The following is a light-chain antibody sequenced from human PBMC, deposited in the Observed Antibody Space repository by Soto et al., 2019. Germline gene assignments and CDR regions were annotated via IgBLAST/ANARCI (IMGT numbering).Light chain of an antibody. CDR1: QSLVYRDGNTY. CDR2: QVS. Sequence: DVVMTQSPLSLPVTLGQPASISCRSSQSLVYRDGNTYLTWFQQRPGQSPRRLIYQVSTRDSGVPDRFSGSGSGTDFTLKISRVEAEDVGVYYFMQASHWPWTFGQGSKVEIK. J-gene: IGKJ1*01. CDR3: MQASHWPWT. V-gene: IGKV2-30*01.